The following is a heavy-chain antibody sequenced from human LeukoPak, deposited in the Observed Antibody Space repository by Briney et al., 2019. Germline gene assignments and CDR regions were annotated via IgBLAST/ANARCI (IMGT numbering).Heavy chain of an antibody. CDR2: IYSGGST. V-gene: IGHV3-53*01. Sequence: GGSLRLSCAASGFTVSSNYMGWVRQAPGKGLEWVSVIYSGGSTYYADSVKGRFTISRDNSKNTLYLQMNSLRAEDTAVYYCARYSGSYSALDYWGQGTLVTVSS. J-gene: IGHJ4*02. D-gene: IGHD1-26*01. CDR1: GFTVSSNY. CDR3: ARYSGSYSALDY.